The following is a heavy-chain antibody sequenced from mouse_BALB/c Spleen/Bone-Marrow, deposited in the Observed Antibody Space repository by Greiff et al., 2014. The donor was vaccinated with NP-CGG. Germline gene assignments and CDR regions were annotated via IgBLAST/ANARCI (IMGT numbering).Heavy chain of an antibody. CDR2: IRLKSHNYAT. CDR3: NTGFAY. Sequence: QPGGGLVQPGGSMKLSCVASGFTFSNYWMNRVRQSPEKGLEWVAEIRLKSHNYATRYAESVKGRFTISRDDSKSSVYLQMNNLRTEDSGIYYCNTGFAYWGQGTLVTVSA. J-gene: IGHJ3*01. CDR1: GFTFSNYW. V-gene: IGHV6-6*02.